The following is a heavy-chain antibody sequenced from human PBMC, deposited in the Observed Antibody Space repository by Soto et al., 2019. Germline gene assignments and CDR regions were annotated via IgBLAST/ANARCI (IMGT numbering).Heavy chain of an antibody. D-gene: IGHD6-13*01. CDR3: AKDQGSSWYEIDY. Sequence: EVQLLESGGGLVQPGGSLRLSCAASGFTFSNYAVTWVRQAPGKGLEWVSTISGSGGSTYYADSAKGRFTISRDNSKKTLYLQMNRLGAEDTAVYYCAKDQGSSWYEIDYWGQGTLVTVSS. CDR2: ISGSGGST. J-gene: IGHJ4*02. CDR1: GFTFSNYA. V-gene: IGHV3-23*01.